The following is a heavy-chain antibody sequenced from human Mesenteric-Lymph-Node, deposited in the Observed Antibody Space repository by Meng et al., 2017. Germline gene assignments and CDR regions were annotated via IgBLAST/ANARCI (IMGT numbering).Heavy chain of an antibody. J-gene: IGHJ4*02. CDR1: GFIFSNYE. Sequence: GESLKISCAASGFIFSNYEMNWVRQAPGKGLEWVSYIYSSGSTIYYADSVKGRFTISRDNAKNTLYLQMNSLRAEDTAVYFCARAYSSDGSAYFHYWGQGTLVTVSS. CDR2: IYSSGSTI. V-gene: IGHV3-48*03. CDR3: ARAYSSDGSAYFHY. D-gene: IGHD3-22*01.